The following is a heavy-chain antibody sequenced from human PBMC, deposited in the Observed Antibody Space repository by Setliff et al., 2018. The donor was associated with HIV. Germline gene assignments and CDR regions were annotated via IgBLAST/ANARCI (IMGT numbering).Heavy chain of an antibody. CDR3: ARDGRVLQVLRYFDWLYYFDY. J-gene: IGHJ4*02. D-gene: IGHD3-9*01. CDR1: GGTFSSYA. CDR2: IIPILGMA. V-gene: IGHV1-69*10. Sequence: GASVKVSCKASGGTFSSYAISWVRQAPGQGLEWMGGIIPILGMANYAQKFQGRVTITADKSTSTAYMELSSLRSEDTAVYYCARDGRVLQVLRYFDWLYYFDYWGQGTLVTVSS.